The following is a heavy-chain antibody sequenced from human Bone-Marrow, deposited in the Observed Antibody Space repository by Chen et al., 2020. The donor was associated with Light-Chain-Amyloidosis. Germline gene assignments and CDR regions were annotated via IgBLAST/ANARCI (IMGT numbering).Heavy chain of an antibody. D-gene: IGHD4-4*01. CDR3: ARWSNYISPRSPYARQQYYFDY. V-gene: IGHV4-34*01. CDR2: INHSGST. J-gene: IGHJ4*02. CDR1: GGSFSGYY. Sequence: QVQLQQWGAGLLKPSETLSLTCAVYGGSFSGYYWSWIRQPPGKGLEWIGEINHSGSTNYNPSLKSRATISVDTSKNQFSLKLSSVTAADTAVYYCARWSNYISPRSPYARQQYYFDYWGQGTLVTVSS.